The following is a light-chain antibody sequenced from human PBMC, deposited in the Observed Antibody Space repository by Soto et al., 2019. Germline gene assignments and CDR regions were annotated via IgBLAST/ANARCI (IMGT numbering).Light chain of an antibody. Sequence: DIQLTQSPSFLSASVGDRVTITCRASQGISSYLAWYQQKPGKAPKLLIYAASTLQSGDPSRFSGSGSGTEFTLTISSLQPEDFATYYCQQLNSYPGTFGQGTKVEIK. CDR3: QQLNSYPGT. V-gene: IGKV1-9*01. CDR2: AAS. CDR1: QGISSY. J-gene: IGKJ1*01.